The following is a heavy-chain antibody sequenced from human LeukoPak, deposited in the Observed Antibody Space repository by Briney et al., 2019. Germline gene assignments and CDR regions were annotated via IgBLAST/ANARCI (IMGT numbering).Heavy chain of an antibody. J-gene: IGHJ4*02. CDR3: ARMMFYDGSAAED. CDR1: SGYVRSSSYY. V-gene: IGHV4-39*01. Sequence: SETLSLTCTVSSGYVRSSSYYWGWIRQPPGKGLEWIGSIFYNGRTHYNPSLKSRVTMSVDTSENQFPLTVSSVTAADTAIYYCARMMFYDGSAAEDWGQGTLVTVSS. CDR2: IFYNGRT. D-gene: IGHD3-22*01.